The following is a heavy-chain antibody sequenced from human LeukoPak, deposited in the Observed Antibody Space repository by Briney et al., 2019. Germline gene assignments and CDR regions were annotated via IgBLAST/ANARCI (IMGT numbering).Heavy chain of an antibody. CDR3: AKALGYSSLGY. CDR2: ISGSGGST. J-gene: IGHJ4*02. D-gene: IGHD6-19*01. CDR1: GFTFSSYA. Sequence: GGSLRLSCAASGFTFSSYAMSWVRQAPRKGLEWVSAISGSGGSTYYADSVKGRFTISRDNSKNTLYLQMNSLRAEDMAVYYCAKALGYSSLGYWGQGTLVTVSS. V-gene: IGHV3-23*01.